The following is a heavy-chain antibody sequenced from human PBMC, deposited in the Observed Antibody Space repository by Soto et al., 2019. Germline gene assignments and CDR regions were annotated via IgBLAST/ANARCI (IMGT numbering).Heavy chain of an antibody. CDR2: FIPIFGTA. CDR3: ARDSVSGYYYDSSGYYLTHFDY. J-gene: IGHJ4*02. Sequence: SVNVSCKASGGTFSSYAISWVRQAPGQGLEWMGGFIPIFGTANYAQKFQGRVTITADESTSTAYMELSSLRSEDTAVYYCARDSVSGYYYDSSGYYLTHFDYWGQGTLVTVSS. CDR1: GGTFSSYA. D-gene: IGHD3-22*01. V-gene: IGHV1-69*13.